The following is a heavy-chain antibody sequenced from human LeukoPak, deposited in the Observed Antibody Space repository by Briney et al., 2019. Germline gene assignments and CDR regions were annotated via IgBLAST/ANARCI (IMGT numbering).Heavy chain of an antibody. Sequence: GGSLRLSCAASGFTFSSYEMNWVRQAPGKGLEWVSYISSSGSTIYYADSVEGRFTISRDNAKNSLYLQMNSLRAEDTAVYYCARDLGQYYDTSDNWFDPWGQGTLVTVSS. J-gene: IGHJ5*02. CDR2: ISSSGSTI. D-gene: IGHD3-22*01. CDR3: ARDLGQYYDTSDNWFDP. CDR1: GFTFSSYE. V-gene: IGHV3-48*03.